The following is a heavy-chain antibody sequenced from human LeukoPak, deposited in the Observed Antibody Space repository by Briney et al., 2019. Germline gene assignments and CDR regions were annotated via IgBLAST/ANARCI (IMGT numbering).Heavy chain of an antibody. V-gene: IGHV1-18*01. Sequence: ASVKVSCKASGYTFTSYGISWVRQAPGQGLEWMGWISAYNGDTNYAQKLQGRVTMTTDTSTRTAYMELRSLRSDDTAVYYCARGEDIVLMVYGLMDVWGKGTTVTVSS. J-gene: IGHJ6*03. CDR1: GYTFTSYG. CDR3: ARGEDIVLMVYGLMDV. D-gene: IGHD2-8*01. CDR2: ISAYNGDT.